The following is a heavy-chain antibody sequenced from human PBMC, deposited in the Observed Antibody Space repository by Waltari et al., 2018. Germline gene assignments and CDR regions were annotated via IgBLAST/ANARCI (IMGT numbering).Heavy chain of an antibody. Sequence: EVQLVESVGGLVQPGGSLRLSFAASGFTFSRYWMSWVRQAPGKGREGVANIKQDGSEKDYVDSVKGRVTISRDNAKNSLYLQRNSLRAEDTAVYYCARIRSGHFDYWGQGTLVTVSS. J-gene: IGHJ4*02. CDR2: IKQDGSEK. CDR1: GFTFSRYW. D-gene: IGHD2-15*01. CDR3: ARIRSGHFDY. V-gene: IGHV3-7*01.